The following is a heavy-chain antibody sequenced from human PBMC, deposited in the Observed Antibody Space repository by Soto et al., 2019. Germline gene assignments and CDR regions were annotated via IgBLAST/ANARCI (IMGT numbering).Heavy chain of an antibody. Sequence: PSETLSLTCTVSGGSISSYYWSWIRQPPGKGLEWIGYIYYSGSTNYNPSLKSRVTISVDTSKNQFSLKLSSVTAADTAVYYCARRTRLYDFLDPWGRGTLVTVSS. J-gene: IGHJ5*02. CDR3: ARRTRLYDFLDP. D-gene: IGHD3-3*01. CDR2: IYYSGST. CDR1: GGSISSYY. V-gene: IGHV4-59*08.